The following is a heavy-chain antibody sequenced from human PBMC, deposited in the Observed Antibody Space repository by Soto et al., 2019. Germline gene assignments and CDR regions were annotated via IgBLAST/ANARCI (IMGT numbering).Heavy chain of an antibody. CDR2: IDPSDSYT. J-gene: IGHJ6*02. V-gene: IGHV5-10-1*01. CDR3: ARQITRDFDWLPDYYYYYGMDV. CDR1: GYSFTSYW. Sequence: GESLKISCKGSGYSFTSYWISWVRQMPGKGLEWMGRIDPSDSYTNYSPSFQGHVTISADKSISTAYLQWSSLKASDTAMYYCARQITRDFDWLPDYYYYYGMDVWGQGTTVTAP. D-gene: IGHD3-9*01.